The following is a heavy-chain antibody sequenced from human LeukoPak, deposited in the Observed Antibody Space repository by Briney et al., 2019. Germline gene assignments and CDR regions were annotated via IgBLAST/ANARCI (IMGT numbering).Heavy chain of an antibody. CDR1: GYFIRSGYY. CDR3: ARDVGGSFSYDT. D-gene: IGHD1-26*01. J-gene: IGHJ5*02. CDR2: IHHSGST. Sequence: SETLSLTCTVSGYFIRSGYYWGWIRQPPGKELEWIASIHHSGSTYYNPSLKTRVTISMDTSKNHFSLNLTSVTAADTAVYYCARDVGGSFSYDTWGQGTLVTVSS. V-gene: IGHV4-38-2*02.